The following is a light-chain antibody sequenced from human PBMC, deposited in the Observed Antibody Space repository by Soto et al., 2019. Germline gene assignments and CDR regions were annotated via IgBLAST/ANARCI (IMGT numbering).Light chain of an antibody. CDR2: DDS. CDR1: DIGSKS. J-gene: IGLJ2*01. V-gene: IGLV3-21*02. CDR3: QVWHTSSDHPVL. Sequence: SYVLTQAPSVSVAPGQTARITCGGADIGSKSVHWYQQKPGQAPVLVVYDDSDRPSGIPERISGSKSGNTASLTFSRVETGDEADYYCQVWHTSSDHPVLFGGGTKLTVL.